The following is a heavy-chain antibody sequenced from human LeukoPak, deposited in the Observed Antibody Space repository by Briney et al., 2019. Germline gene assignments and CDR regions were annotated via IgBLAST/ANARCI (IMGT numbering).Heavy chain of an antibody. D-gene: IGHD3-16*01. CDR3: ARHYGP. Sequence: SETLSLTCAVSGGSITSSNWWNWVRQPPGKGLEWIGEIYHDETTNYNPSLKSRVTISVDTSKNQFSLKLNSVTAADTAVYYCARHYGPWGQGTLVTVSS. V-gene: IGHV4-4*02. J-gene: IGHJ5*02. CDR2: IYHDETT. CDR1: GGSITSSNW.